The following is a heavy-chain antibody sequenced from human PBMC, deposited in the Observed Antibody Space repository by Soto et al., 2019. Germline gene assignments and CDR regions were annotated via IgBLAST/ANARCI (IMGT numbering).Heavy chain of an antibody. J-gene: IGHJ6*02. Sequence: QVQLVESGGGVVQPGRSLRLSCAASGFNFNKYAMIWVRQAPGKGLEWVAATSYDGTNEYYADSVKGRFTISRDNSKNTLYLQLNSLRTEDTAVYYRARGGGVLLPVTTSGTSGYYGMDVWGQGTTVTVSS. V-gene: IGHV3-30-3*01. CDR1: GFNFNKYA. D-gene: IGHD3-3*01. CDR3: ARGGGVLLPVTTSGTSGYYGMDV. CDR2: TSYDGTNE.